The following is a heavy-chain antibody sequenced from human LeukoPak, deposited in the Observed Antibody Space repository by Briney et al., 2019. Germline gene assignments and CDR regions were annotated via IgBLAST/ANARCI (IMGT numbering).Heavy chain of an antibody. D-gene: IGHD3-10*01. CDR2: IYHSGST. J-gene: IGHJ4*02. V-gene: IGHV4-38-2*02. CDR1: GYSISSGYY. CDR3: ARVRGSGSYYMAFDY. Sequence: SETLSLTCTVSGYSISSGYYWGWIRQPPGKGLEWIGSIYHSGSTYYNPSLKSRVTISVDTSKNQFSLKLSSVTAADTAVYYCARVRGSGSYYMAFDYWGQGTLVAVSS.